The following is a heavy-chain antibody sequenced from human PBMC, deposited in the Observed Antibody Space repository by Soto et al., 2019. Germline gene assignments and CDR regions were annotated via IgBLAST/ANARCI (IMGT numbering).Heavy chain of an antibody. CDR2: INPSGGST. CDR3: ARDPQGSGTPNNWFDP. V-gene: IGHV1-46*01. D-gene: IGHD3-10*01. CDR1: GYTFTSYY. Sequence: GASVKVSCKASGYTFTSYYMHWVRQAPGQGLEWMGIINPSGGSTSYAQKFQGRVTTTRDTSTSTVYMELSSLRSEDTAVYYCARDPQGSGTPNNWFDPWGQGTLVTVSS. J-gene: IGHJ5*02.